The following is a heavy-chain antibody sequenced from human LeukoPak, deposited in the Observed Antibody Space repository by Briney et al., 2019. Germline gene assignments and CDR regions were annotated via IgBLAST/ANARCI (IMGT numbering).Heavy chain of an antibody. Sequence: PSETLSLTCTVSGGSISSYYWSWIRQPPGKGLEWIGYIYYSGSTNYNPSLKSRVTISVDTSKNQFSLKPSSVTAADTAVYYCAMYYYGSSKTFDYWGQGTLVTVSS. CDR2: IYYSGST. CDR1: GGSISSYY. V-gene: IGHV4-59*01. D-gene: IGHD3-10*01. J-gene: IGHJ4*02. CDR3: AMYYYGSSKTFDY.